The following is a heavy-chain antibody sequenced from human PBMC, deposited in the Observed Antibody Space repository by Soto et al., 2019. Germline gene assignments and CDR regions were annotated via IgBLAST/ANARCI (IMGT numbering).Heavy chain of an antibody. D-gene: IGHD3-22*01. CDR1: GYSFTSYW. CDR3: ARQAPYYYDSSGYYFDY. V-gene: IGHV5-51*01. J-gene: IGHJ4*02. Sequence: HGESLKISCKGSGYSFTSYWIGWVRQMPGKGLEWMGIIYPGDSDTRYSPSFQGQVTISADKSISTAYLQWSSLKASDTAMYYCARQAPYYYDSSGYYFDYWGQGTLVTVSS. CDR2: IYPGDSDT.